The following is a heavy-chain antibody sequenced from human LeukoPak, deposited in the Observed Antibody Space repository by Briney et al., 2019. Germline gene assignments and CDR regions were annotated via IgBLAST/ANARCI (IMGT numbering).Heavy chain of an antibody. D-gene: IGHD4-17*01. J-gene: IGHJ4*02. V-gene: IGHV4-38-2*02. CDR2: IYHSGST. CDR1: GYSISSGYY. CDR3: ARDGHDYGDYGDDY. Sequence: PSETLSLTCTVSGYSISSGYYWGWIRQPPGKGLEWIGSIYHSGSTYYNPSLKSRVTISVDTSKNQFSLKLSSVTAADTAVYYCARDGHDYGDYGDDYWGQGTLVTVSS.